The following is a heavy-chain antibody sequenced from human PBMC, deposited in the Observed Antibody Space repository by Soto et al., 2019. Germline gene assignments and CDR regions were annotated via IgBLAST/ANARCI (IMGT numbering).Heavy chain of an antibody. V-gene: IGHV1-18*01. D-gene: IGHD3-10*01. CDR2: ISTYNGNT. Sequence: QVQLVQSGTEVKKPGASVKVSCKASGYMFTTCGISWVRQAPGQGLEWMGWISTYNGNTNYAQKLQGRVTMTTDTSTSTAYMELRSLRSDDTAVYYCVRDLDGSGSYYTDFWGQGTLVYVSS. J-gene: IGHJ4*02. CDR1: GYMFTTCG. CDR3: VRDLDGSGSYYTDF.